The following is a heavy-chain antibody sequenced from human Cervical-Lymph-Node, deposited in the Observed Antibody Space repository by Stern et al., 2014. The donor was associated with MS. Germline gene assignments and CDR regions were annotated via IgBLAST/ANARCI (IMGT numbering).Heavy chain of an antibody. CDR2: MSFVGGNK. Sequence: VPLVESGGGVVPPGRSLTLSCAASGFSLSNSGMHWVRQAPGKGLEWVAVMSFVGGNKKEGDSVKGRFSISRDMANNTLFLQMNSLRPEDTAVYYCMGVGDARHVWGQGTTVIVSS. CDR3: MGVGDARHV. CDR1: GFSLSNSG. J-gene: IGHJ6*02. V-gene: IGHV3-30*03.